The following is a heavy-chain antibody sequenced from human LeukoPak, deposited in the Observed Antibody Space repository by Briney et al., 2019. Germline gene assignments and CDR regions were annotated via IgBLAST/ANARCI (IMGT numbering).Heavy chain of an antibody. Sequence: ASVKVSCKASGYTFPTYYMQWLRQDPGHPLEWTGIIKPGDSVTSYSQNFKGRVTMTREMSTTTVYMEMTSLRSDDTAVYYCARDRKSEIGGVIAGHDMDVWGKGTTVTVSS. J-gene: IGHJ6*03. CDR2: IKPGDSVT. D-gene: IGHD3-16*02. V-gene: IGHV1-46*01. CDR3: ARDRKSEIGGVIAGHDMDV. CDR1: GYTFPTYY.